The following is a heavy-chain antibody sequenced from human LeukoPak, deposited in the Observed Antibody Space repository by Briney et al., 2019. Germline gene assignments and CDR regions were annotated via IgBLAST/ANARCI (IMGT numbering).Heavy chain of an antibody. Sequence: PGGSLRLSCAASGFTFSSYAMSWVRQAPGKGLEWVSAISGSGGSTYYADSVKGRFTISRDNSKNTLYLQMNSLRAEDTALYYCAKDRSGSFPEANWFDPWGQGTQVTVSS. CDR3: AKDRSGSFPEANWFDP. D-gene: IGHD1-26*01. V-gene: IGHV3-23*01. CDR2: ISGSGGST. J-gene: IGHJ5*02. CDR1: GFTFSSYA.